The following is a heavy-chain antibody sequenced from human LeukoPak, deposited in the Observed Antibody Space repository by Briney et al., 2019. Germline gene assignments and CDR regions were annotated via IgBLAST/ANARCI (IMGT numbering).Heavy chain of an antibody. V-gene: IGHV1-69*01. CDR2: IIPIFGTA. Sequence: GPSVKVSCKASGGTFSSYAISWVRQAPGQGLEWMGGIIPIFGTANYAQKFQGRVTITADESTSTAYMELSSLRSEDTAVYYCARDSVDIVVVPAAIRGAFDIWGQGTMVTVSS. J-gene: IGHJ3*02. CDR3: ARDSVDIVVVPAAIRGAFDI. CDR1: GGTFSSYA. D-gene: IGHD2-2*02.